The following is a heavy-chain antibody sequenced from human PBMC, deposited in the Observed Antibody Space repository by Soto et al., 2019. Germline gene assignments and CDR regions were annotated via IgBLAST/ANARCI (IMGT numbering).Heavy chain of an antibody. Sequence: EASVKVSCKASGYTFTSYAMHWVRQAPGQRLEWMGWINAGNGNTKYSQKFQGRVTITRDTSASTAYMELSSLRSEDTAVYYCARGSYDFWSGSQSDYYYYMDVWGKGTTVTVSS. D-gene: IGHD3-3*01. CDR1: GYTFTSYA. CDR2: INAGNGNT. J-gene: IGHJ6*03. V-gene: IGHV1-3*01. CDR3: ARGSYDFWSGSQSDYYYYMDV.